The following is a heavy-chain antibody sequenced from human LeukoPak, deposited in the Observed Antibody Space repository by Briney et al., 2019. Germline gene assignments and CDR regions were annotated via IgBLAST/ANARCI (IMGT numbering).Heavy chain of an antibody. D-gene: IGHD3-10*01. CDR3: AKDLRTYGSGIYRLPTVIFNY. J-gene: IGHJ4*02. CDR1: GFSFSTYA. Sequence: GGSLRLSCAASGFSFSTYAMSWVRQAPGKGLEWVSSIIATGDSTYYADPVKGRFTISRDNSKNTLYLQMNSLRAEDTAIYYCAKDLRTYGSGIYRLPTVIFNYWGQGTLVTVSS. CDR2: IIATGDST. V-gene: IGHV3-23*01.